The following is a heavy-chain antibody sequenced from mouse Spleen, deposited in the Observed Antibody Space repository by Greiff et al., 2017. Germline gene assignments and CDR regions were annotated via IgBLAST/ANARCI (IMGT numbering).Heavy chain of an antibody. J-gene: IGHJ3*01. V-gene: IGHV14-4*01. CDR3: TTRSPFAY. CDR2: IDPENGDT. Sequence: LVESGAELVRPGASVKLSCTASGFNIKDDYMHWVKQRPEQGLEWIGWIDPENGDTEYASKFQGKATITADTSSNTAYLQLSSLTSEDTAVYYCTTRSPFAYWGQGTLVTVSA. CDR1: GFNIKDDY.